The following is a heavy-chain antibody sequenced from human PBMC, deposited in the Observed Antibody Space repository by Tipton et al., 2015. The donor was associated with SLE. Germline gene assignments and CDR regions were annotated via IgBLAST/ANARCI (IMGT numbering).Heavy chain of an antibody. Sequence: TLSLTCTVSGGSISSHYWSWIRQHPGKGLEWIGYIYYSGSTKYNPSLKSRVTISVDTSKNQFSLKLSSVTAADTAVYYCASRGTKGYNWFDPWGQGTLVTVSS. V-gene: IGHV4-59*11. D-gene: IGHD1-26*01. CDR3: ASRGTKGYNWFDP. CDR1: GGSISSHY. J-gene: IGHJ5*02. CDR2: IYYSGST.